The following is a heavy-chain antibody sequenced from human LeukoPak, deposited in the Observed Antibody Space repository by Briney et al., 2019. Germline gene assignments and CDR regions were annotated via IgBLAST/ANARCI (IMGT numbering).Heavy chain of an antibody. CDR3: ARDTAAADVHAMYYFDY. J-gene: IGHJ4*02. Sequence: PGGSLRLSCAASGFTFSSYAMNWVRQAPGKGLEWVSYISSSSSTIYYADSVKGRFTISRDNAKNSLYLQMNSLRAEDTAVYYCARDTAAADVHAMYYFDYWGQGTLVTVSS. CDR1: GFTFSSYA. D-gene: IGHD6-13*01. CDR2: ISSSSSTI. V-gene: IGHV3-48*04.